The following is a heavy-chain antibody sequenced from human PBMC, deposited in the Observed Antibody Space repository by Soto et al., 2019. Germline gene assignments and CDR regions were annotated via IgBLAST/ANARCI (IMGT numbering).Heavy chain of an antibody. CDR2: IYPGDSDT. J-gene: IGHJ6*02. V-gene: IGHV5-51*01. CDR1: GYSFTSYW. D-gene: IGHD2-2*01. CDR3: ARLGYCSSTSCPTRYYYSGMDV. Sequence: GESLKISCKGSGYSFTSYWIGWVRQMPGKGLEWMGIIYPGDSDTRYSPSFQGQVTISADKSISTAYLQWSSLKSSDTAMYYYARLGYCSSTSCPTRYYYSGMDVWGQGTTVTVS.